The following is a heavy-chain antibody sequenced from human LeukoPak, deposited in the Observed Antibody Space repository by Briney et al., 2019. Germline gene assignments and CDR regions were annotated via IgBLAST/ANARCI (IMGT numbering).Heavy chain of an antibody. D-gene: IGHD6-6*01. V-gene: IGHV1-69*01. CDR2: IIPIFGTA. Sequence: SVKVSCKASGGTFSSYAISWVRQAPGQGLEWMGGIIPIFGTANYAQKFQGRVTITADESTGTAYMELSSLRSEDTAVYYCARRQLGRKGDAFDIWGQGTMVTVSS. CDR1: GGTFSSYA. CDR3: ARRQLGRKGDAFDI. J-gene: IGHJ3*02.